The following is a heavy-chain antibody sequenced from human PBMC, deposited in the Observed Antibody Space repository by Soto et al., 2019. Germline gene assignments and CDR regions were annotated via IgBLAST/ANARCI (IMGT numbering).Heavy chain of an antibody. Sequence: GASVKVYCKASGYTFTGHYIHWVRQAPEQGPEWMGEIGPESGATRYAQKFQGRVTMTRDMSITTAYMELNNLSPDDTAVYYCGRGRSGQIVVFYWGQGTPVTVS. CDR1: GYTFTGHY. V-gene: IGHV1-2*02. D-gene: IGHD1-26*01. J-gene: IGHJ4*02. CDR3: GRGRSGQIVVFY. CDR2: IGPESGAT.